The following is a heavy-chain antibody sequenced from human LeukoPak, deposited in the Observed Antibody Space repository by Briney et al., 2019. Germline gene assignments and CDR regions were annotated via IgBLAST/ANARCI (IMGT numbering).Heavy chain of an antibody. CDR2: IYYSGST. CDR1: GGPISRGGYY. CDR3: ARDRGGYSGYFDY. V-gene: IGHV4-31*03. J-gene: IGHJ4*02. D-gene: IGHD5-12*01. Sequence: SETLSLTCTVSGGPISRGGYYWSWVRQHPGKGLEWIGYIYYSGSTYYNPSLKSRVTISVDTSKNQFSLKVSSVTAADTAVYYCARDRGGYSGYFDYWGQGTLVTVSS.